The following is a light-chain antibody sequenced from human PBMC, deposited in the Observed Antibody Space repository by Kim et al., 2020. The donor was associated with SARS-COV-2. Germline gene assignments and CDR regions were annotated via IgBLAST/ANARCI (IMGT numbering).Light chain of an antibody. CDR2: DAS. V-gene: IGKV3-11*01. CDR1: QSVATY. J-gene: IGKJ4*01. Sequence: LDPGDRATLSCRASQSVATYLAWYRQTPGQAPRLLIYDASTRAPGIPARFRGSGSGTDFTLTITSLEAEDFAVYYCQQRTSWPLTFGGGTKVDIK. CDR3: QQRTSWPLT.